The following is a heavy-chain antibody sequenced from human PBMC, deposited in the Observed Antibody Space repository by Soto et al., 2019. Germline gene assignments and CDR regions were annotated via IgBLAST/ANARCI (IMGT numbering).Heavy chain of an antibody. CDR1: GGSISSGGYY. J-gene: IGHJ4*02. D-gene: IGHD4-17*01. CDR3: ARGNYGDPTYFDY. Sequence: QVQLQESGPGLAKPSQTLSLTCTVSGGSISSGGYYWSWIRQHPGKGLEWIGYIYYSGSTYYNPSLKSRVTISVDTSKNQFSRKLSSVTAADTAVYYCARGNYGDPTYFDYWGQGTLVTVSS. V-gene: IGHV4-31*03. CDR2: IYYSGST.